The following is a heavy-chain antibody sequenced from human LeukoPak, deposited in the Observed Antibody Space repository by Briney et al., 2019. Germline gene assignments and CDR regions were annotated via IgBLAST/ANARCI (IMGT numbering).Heavy chain of an antibody. CDR3: ARDQSMYSSGLAGY. V-gene: IGHV3-23*01. J-gene: IGHJ4*02. D-gene: IGHD6-19*01. CDR2: ISGSGGST. Sequence: PGGSLRLSCAASGFTFSSYGMSWVRQAPGKGLEWVSAISGSGGSTYYADSVKGRFTISRDNAKNSLYLQMNSLRAEDTAVYYCARDQSMYSSGLAGYWGQGTLVTVSS. CDR1: GFTFSSYG.